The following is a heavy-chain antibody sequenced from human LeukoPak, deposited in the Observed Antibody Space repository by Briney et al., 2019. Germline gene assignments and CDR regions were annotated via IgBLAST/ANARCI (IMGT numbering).Heavy chain of an antibody. CDR1: GFTFSSYG. D-gene: IGHD3-22*01. CDR2: ISYDGSNK. CDR3: AKPLPYDSSGYYLPYFDY. J-gene: IGHJ4*02. V-gene: IGHV3-30*18. Sequence: GGSLRLSCAASGFTFSSYGMHWVRQAPGKGLEWVAVISYDGSNKYYADSVKGRFTISRDNSKNTLYLQMNSLRAEDTAVYYCAKPLPYDSSGYYLPYFDYWGRGTLVTVSS.